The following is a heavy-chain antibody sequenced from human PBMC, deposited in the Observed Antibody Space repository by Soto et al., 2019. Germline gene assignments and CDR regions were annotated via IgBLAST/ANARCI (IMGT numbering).Heavy chain of an antibody. J-gene: IGHJ4*02. Sequence: PGESLKISCQGSGYAFINFWVAWVRQMPGKGLEWMGTIYPRNSETRYSPSFQGQVTMSVDRSTSTAYLEWDSLKASDTAIYFCARPGGSGTYYKFEFWGQGTPVTVSS. CDR2: IYPRNSET. CDR3: ARPGGSGTYYKFEF. CDR1: GYAFINFW. V-gene: IGHV5-51*01. D-gene: IGHD3-10*01.